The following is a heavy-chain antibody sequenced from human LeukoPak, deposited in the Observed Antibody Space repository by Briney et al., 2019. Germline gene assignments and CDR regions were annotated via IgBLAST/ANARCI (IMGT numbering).Heavy chain of an antibody. CDR3: AGGAGY. V-gene: IGHV3-7*01. CDR2: INEDGSEK. Sequence: PGGSLRLSCAASGFTLSSYWMGWVRQAPGMGLEWVANINEDGSEKYYVDSVKGRFTISRDNAKNSLYLQMNSLRAEDTALYYCAGGAGYWGQGTLVTVSS. CDR1: GFTLSSYW. J-gene: IGHJ4*02.